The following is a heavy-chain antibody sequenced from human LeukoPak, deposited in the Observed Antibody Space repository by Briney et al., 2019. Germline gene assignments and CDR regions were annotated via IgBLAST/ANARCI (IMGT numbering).Heavy chain of an antibody. CDR3: VRAGYGSGIPNWLDP. V-gene: IGHV3-23*01. J-gene: IGHJ5*02. CDR2: ISGSGDST. D-gene: IGHD3-10*01. Sequence: SGGSLRLSCAASGFTFSTYAMSWVRQAPGKWLEWVSSISGSGDSTSYADSAKGRFTVSRDNFKNMLYLQMNSLRVEDTAVYYCVRAGYGSGIPNWLDPWGQGTLVTVSS. CDR1: GFTFSTYA.